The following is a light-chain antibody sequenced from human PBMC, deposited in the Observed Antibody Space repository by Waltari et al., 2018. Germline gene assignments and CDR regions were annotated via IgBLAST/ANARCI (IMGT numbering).Light chain of an antibody. CDR1: QTISSY. CDR2: AAS. J-gene: IGKJ2*01. Sequence: DIQMTQSPSSLSASVGDTISITCRASQTISSYLNWYQQRPGKAPRLLIYAASGLQTGVPSRFSGSGSGTDFTLTVSSLQPEDFATYYCQQSFSSPLNTFGQGTRVEIK. V-gene: IGKV1-39*01. CDR3: QQSFSSPLNT.